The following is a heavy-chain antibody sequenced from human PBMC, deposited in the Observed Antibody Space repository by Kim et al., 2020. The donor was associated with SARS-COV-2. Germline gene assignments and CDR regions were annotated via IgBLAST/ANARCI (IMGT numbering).Heavy chain of an antibody. J-gene: IGHJ4*01. D-gene: IGHD3-3*01. V-gene: IGHV3-64D*09. Sequence: GGSLRLSCSVSGFTFSSYAMHWVRQAPGKGLEYVSGISDNGGNTYYADSVKGRFTISRDNSNNTLYLQMSSPRPEDTALYYCVKAGFDFWSGSYLCDYWG. CDR3: VKAGFDFWSGSYLCDY. CDR1: GFTFSSYA. CDR2: ISDNGGNT.